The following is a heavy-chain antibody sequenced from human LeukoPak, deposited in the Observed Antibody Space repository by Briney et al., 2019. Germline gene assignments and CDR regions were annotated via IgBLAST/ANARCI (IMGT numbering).Heavy chain of an antibody. CDR3: ARDMGLRGST. J-gene: IGHJ5*02. Sequence: GGSLRLSCEASGLTFSNSWMHWVRQIPGKGLVWVSRMYGDMRDISYADSVKGRFTISRDNAKNTVYLQMNSLRGEDTAVYYCARDMGLRGSTWGQGTLVTVSS. CDR2: MYGDMRDI. CDR1: GLTFSNSW. V-gene: IGHV3-74*01. D-gene: IGHD4/OR15-4a*01.